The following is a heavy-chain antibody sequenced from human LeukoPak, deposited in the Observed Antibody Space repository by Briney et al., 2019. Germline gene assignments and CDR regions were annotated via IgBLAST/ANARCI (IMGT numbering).Heavy chain of an antibody. CDR1: GFTFSSYW. Sequence: GGSLRLSCAASGFTFSSYWMHWVRQAPGKGLVWVSRINSDGSSTSYADSVKGRFTISRDNAKNTLYLQMNSLRAEDTAVYYCARGGLSSSWQYYYYYYMDVWGKGTTVTISS. CDR3: ARGGLSSSWQYYYYYYMDV. V-gene: IGHV3-74*01. J-gene: IGHJ6*03. D-gene: IGHD6-13*01. CDR2: INSDGSST.